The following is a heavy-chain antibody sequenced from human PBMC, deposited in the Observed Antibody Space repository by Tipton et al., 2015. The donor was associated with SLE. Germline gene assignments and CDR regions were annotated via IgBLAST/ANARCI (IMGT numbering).Heavy chain of an antibody. D-gene: IGHD2-21*01. V-gene: IGHV4-39*01. J-gene: IGHJ4*02. CDR1: GGSISSHSYY. CDR3: GHTPGGDHYVDG. Sequence: TLSLTCTVSGGSISSHSYYWGWIRQPPGKGLEWIGSVYYSGSTYYNPSLKGRVTLSVDPPKSQFSLRLSAVTAADTAVYYCGHTPGGDHYVDGWGQGTLVTVSS. CDR2: VYYSGST.